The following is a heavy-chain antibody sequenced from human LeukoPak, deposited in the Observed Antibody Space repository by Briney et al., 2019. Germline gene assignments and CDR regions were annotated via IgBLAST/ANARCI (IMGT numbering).Heavy chain of an antibody. CDR3: ARQGAGYGDYAH. CDR2: IYYIGST. Sequence: SETLSLTCIVSGGSISSTNYYWGWVRQSPGVGLEWIGSIYYIGSTYYNPSLKNRVTISVDTSKNQFSLKLSSVTAADTAVYYCARQGAGYGDYAHWGQGTLVTVSS. J-gene: IGHJ4*02. V-gene: IGHV4-39*01. CDR1: GGSISSTNYY. D-gene: IGHD4-17*01.